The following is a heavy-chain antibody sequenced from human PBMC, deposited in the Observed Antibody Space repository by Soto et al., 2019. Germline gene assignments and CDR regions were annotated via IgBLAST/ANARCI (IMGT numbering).Heavy chain of an antibody. Sequence: QVQLVESGGGMVQPGRSLRLSCAASGFIFSNNGFHWARQAPGKGLEWVSLTSHDGRDNHYADSVKGRFTISRDNAKNTVFLQMNSLRVEDTAVYFCARWGGSMSSGYYIDYWGQGTLVTVSS. CDR3: ARWGGSMSSGYYIDY. V-gene: IGHV3-33*01. D-gene: IGHD3-10*01. J-gene: IGHJ4*02. CDR2: TSHDGRDN. CDR1: GFIFSNNG.